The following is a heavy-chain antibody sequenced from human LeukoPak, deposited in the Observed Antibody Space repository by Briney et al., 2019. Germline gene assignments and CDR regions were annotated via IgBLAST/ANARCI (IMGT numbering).Heavy chain of an antibody. CDR2: ISGGGGST. Sequence: PGGSLRLSCAASGFTFSSYAMSWGRQAPGKGMEWVSSISGGGGSTYYADSVKGRFTISRDNAKNSLYVQMNSLRVEDTALYYCARAPPYYDSSGYFLPHYFDHWGQGILVTVSS. V-gene: IGHV3-23*01. CDR1: GFTFSSYA. CDR3: ARAPPYYDSSGYFLPHYFDH. J-gene: IGHJ4*02. D-gene: IGHD3-22*01.